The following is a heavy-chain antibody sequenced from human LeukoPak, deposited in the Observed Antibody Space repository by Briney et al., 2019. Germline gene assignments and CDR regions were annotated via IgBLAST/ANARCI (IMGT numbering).Heavy chain of an antibody. D-gene: IGHD6-19*01. CDR2: INPNSGGT. CDR1: GYTFTGYY. CDR3: ARPNIAVAGGDFDY. V-gene: IGHV1-2*06. Sequence: ASVKVSCKASGYTFTGYYMHWVRQAPGQGLEWMGRINPNSGGTNYAQKFQGRVTMTRDTSISTAYMELSRLRSDDMAVYYCARPNIAVAGGDFDYWGQGTLVTVSS. J-gene: IGHJ4*02.